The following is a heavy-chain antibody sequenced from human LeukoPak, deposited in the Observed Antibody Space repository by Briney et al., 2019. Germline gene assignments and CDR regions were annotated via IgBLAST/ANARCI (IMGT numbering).Heavy chain of an antibody. CDR3: ARLPGIAAM. V-gene: IGHV4-59*08. CDR1: GGSTSTYY. J-gene: IGHJ4*02. Sequence: SETLSLTCTVAGGSTSTYYWSWVRQPAGQRLEWLGYHYYSGSTTYSPSLKSRLNMSLHPSTNQIALRLNSLTAADAAVYYCARLPGIAAMWGQGTLVPVSS. D-gene: IGHD6-13*01. CDR2: HYYSGST.